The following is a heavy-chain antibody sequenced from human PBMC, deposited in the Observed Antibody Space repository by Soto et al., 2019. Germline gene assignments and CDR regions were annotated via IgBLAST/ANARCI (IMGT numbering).Heavy chain of an antibody. Sequence: QVQLVQSGAEVKKPGASVKVSCKASGYTFTSYGISWVRQAPGQGLEWMGWISAYNGNTNYAQKLQGRVTITTGTSTSTAYMERRSMRSGDRAVYYCARDLPPPDYWGQGTLVTVSS. CDR3: ARDLPPPDY. CDR2: ISAYNGNT. CDR1: GYTFTSYG. V-gene: IGHV1-18*01. J-gene: IGHJ4*02.